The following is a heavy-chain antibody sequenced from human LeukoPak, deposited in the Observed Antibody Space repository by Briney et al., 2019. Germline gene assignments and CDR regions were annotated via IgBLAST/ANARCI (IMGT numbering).Heavy chain of an antibody. CDR1: GDTVSSNSAA. CDR3: VRVPAAGMYLQH. J-gene: IGHJ1*01. V-gene: IGHV6-1*01. CDR2: TYYRSKWYN. Sequence: SQTLSLTCAISGDTVSSNSAAWNWIRQSPSRGLEWLGRTYYRSKWYNDYATSVKGRITINPDTSKNQLSLQLNSVTPEDTAVYYCVRVPAAGMYLQHWGQGTLVTVSS. D-gene: IGHD6-13*01.